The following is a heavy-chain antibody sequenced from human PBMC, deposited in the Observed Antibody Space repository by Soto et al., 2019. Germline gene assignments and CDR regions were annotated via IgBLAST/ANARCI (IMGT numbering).Heavy chain of an antibody. J-gene: IGHJ6*03. D-gene: IGHD2-2*01. CDR3: AKGGVVVVPAAIDYYYYMDV. CDR2: ISGSGGST. V-gene: IGHV3-23*01. Sequence: PGGSLRLSCAASGFTFSSYAVSWVRQAPGKGLEWVSAISGSGGSTYYADSVKGRFTISRDNSKNTLYLQMNSLRAEDTAVYYCAKGGVVVVPAAIDYYYYMDVWGKGTTVTVSS. CDR1: GFTFSSYA.